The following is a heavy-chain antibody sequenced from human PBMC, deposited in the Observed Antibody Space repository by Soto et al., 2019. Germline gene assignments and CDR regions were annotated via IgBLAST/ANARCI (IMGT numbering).Heavy chain of an antibody. CDR3: TTDGRFLEWLMVDYYGMDV. Sequence: GGSLRLSCAASGFTFSNAWMNWVRQAPGKGLEWVGRIKSKTDGGTTDYAAPVKGRFTISREDSKNTLYLQMNSLKTEDTAVYYCTTDGRFLEWLMVDYYGMDVWGQGTTVTVSS. CDR2: IKSKTDGGTT. CDR1: GFTFSNAW. D-gene: IGHD3-3*01. J-gene: IGHJ6*02. V-gene: IGHV3-15*07.